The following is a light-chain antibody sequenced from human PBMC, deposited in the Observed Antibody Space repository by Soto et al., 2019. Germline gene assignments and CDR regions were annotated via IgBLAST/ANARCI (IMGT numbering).Light chain of an antibody. CDR1: SSDVGGYNY. CDR3: SSYTSSSVYV. V-gene: IGLV2-14*01. Sequence: QSALTQPASVSGSPGQSITISCPGTSSDVGGYNYVSGYQQPPGKAPKLMIYDVSNRPSGVSNRFSGSKSGNTASLTISGLQAEDEADYYCSSYTSSSVYVFGTGTKLTVL. J-gene: IGLJ1*01. CDR2: DVS.